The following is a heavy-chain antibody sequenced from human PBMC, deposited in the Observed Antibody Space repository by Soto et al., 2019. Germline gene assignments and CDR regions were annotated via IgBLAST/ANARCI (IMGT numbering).Heavy chain of an antibody. CDR2: IIPILRMA. D-gene: IGHD3-10*01. J-gene: IGHJ4*02. CDR3: ATSYGSGSAHVDY. Sequence: QVQLVQSWAEVKMPGSSVKVSCTASGGTFTSYTFSWVRQVPGQGLEWMGRIIPILRMADFAQKFQGRVTINADESTSTVYMKLSSLRSEDTAVYYCATSYGSGSAHVDYWGQGTLVTVS. CDR1: GGTFTSYT. V-gene: IGHV1-69*02.